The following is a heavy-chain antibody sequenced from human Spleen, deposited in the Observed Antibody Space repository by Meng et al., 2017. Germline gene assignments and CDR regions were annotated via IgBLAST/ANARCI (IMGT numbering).Heavy chain of an antibody. CDR3: AGGVGVRGGGGVHFSY. CDR2: INPNSDGK. Sequence: QVQLVQSGAEVKKPGASVKVSCKASGYTFTGYYMHWGHQAPGQGLEWMGRINPNSDGKNYAQKFQGRVTMTRDTSIKTAYIGLSRLRSDDTAGYYCAGGVGVRGGGGVHFSYWGQGTLVTVSS. CDR1: GYTFTGYY. J-gene: IGHJ4*02. D-gene: IGHD3-16*01. V-gene: IGHV1-2*06.